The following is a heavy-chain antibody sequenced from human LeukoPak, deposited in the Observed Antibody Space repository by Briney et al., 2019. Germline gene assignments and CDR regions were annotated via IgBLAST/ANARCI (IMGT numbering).Heavy chain of an antibody. CDR1: GFTFSSYG. Sequence: PGRSLRLSCAASGFTFSSYGMHWVRQAPGKGLEWVAVIWYDGSNKYYADSVKGRFTISRDNSKNTLYLQMNSLRAEDTAVYYCARDFITPRFRYYYYGMDVWGQGTTVTVSS. CDR2: IWYDGSNK. V-gene: IGHV3-33*01. J-gene: IGHJ6*02. CDR3: ARDFITPRFRYYYYGMDV. D-gene: IGHD1-20*01.